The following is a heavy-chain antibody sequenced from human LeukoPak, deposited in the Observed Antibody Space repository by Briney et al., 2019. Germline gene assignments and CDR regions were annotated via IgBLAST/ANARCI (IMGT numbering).Heavy chain of an antibody. CDR3: AKMSIVVVPAAYFDY. CDR1: GFTFSSNW. V-gene: IGHV3-74*01. Sequence: GGSLRLSCAASGFTFSSNWMHWVRRAPGKGLVWVSRINTDGSSTTYADSVKGRLTISRDNSKNTLYLQMNSLRAEDTAVYYCAKMSIVVVPAAYFDYWGQGTLVTVSS. J-gene: IGHJ4*02. D-gene: IGHD2-2*01. CDR2: INTDGSST.